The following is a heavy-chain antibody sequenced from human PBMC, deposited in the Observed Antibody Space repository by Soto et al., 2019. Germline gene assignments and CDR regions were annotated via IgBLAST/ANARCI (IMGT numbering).Heavy chain of an antibody. Sequence: GGSLRLSCAASGFTFSSYGMHWVRQAPGKGLEWVAAISYDGSNQYYADSVKGRFTISRDNSENTLYLQMSSLRTEDTGVYYCVLEDYMWGQGTLVTVSS. CDR3: VLEDYM. CDR1: GFTFSSYG. CDR2: ISYDGSNQ. D-gene: IGHD2-2*02. J-gene: IGHJ4*02. V-gene: IGHV3-30*03.